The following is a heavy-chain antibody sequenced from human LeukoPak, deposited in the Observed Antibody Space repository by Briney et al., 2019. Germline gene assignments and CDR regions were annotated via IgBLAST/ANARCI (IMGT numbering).Heavy chain of an antibody. V-gene: IGHV3-21*01. J-gene: IGHJ4*02. CDR1: GFTFSSYS. CDR2: ISSSSSYI. Sequence: GGSLRLSCAASGFTFSSYSMNWVRQAPGKGLEWVSSISSSSSYIYYADSVKGRFTISRDNAKNSLYLQMNSLRAEDTAVYCCARGDITMVRGVIITGYFDYWGQGTLVTVSS. D-gene: IGHD3-10*01. CDR3: ARGDITMVRGVIITGYFDY.